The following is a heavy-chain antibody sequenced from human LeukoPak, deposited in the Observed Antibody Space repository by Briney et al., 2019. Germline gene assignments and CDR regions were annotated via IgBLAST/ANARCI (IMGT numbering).Heavy chain of an antibody. J-gene: IGHJ2*01. Sequence: ASVKVSCKASGGTFSSYAISWVRQAPGQGLEWMGRIIPILGIANYAQKFQGRVTITADKSTSTAYMELSSLRSEDTAVYYCARDAPYYDILTGPPGGWYFDLWGCGTLVTVSS. CDR1: GGTFSSYA. CDR3: ARDAPYYDILTGPPGGWYFDL. D-gene: IGHD3-9*01. CDR2: IIPILGIA. V-gene: IGHV1-69*04.